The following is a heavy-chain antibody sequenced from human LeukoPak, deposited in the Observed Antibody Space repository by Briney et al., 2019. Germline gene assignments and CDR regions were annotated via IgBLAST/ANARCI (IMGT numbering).Heavy chain of an antibody. CDR3: ARGYRGTTHYYHMDV. D-gene: IGHD1-1*01. Sequence: ASVKVSCKASGYTFTGYYMHWVRQAPGQGLEWMGIINPSGGSTSYAQKFQGRVTMTRDMSTSTVYMELSSLRSEDTAVYYCARGYRGTTHYYHMDVWGKGTTVTVSS. CDR2: INPSGGST. V-gene: IGHV1-46*01. CDR1: GYTFTGYY. J-gene: IGHJ6*03.